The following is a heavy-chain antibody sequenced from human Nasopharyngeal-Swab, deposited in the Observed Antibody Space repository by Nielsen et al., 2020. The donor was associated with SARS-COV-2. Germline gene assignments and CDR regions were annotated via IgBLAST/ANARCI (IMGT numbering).Heavy chain of an antibody. CDR2: IDWDDDK. Sequence: SGPTLVKPTQTLTLTCTFSGFSLSTSGMRVSWIRQPPGKALEWLARIDWDDDKFYSTSLKTRLTISKDTSKNRVVLTMTNMDPVDSATYYCARVDVDTSMTHWGQGTLVTVSS. D-gene: IGHD5-18*01. CDR3: ARVDVDTSMTH. CDR1: GFSLSTSGMR. J-gene: IGHJ4*02. V-gene: IGHV2-70*04.